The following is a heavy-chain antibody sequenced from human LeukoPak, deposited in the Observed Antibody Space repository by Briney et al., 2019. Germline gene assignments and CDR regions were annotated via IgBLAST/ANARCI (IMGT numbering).Heavy chain of an antibody. J-gene: IGHJ1*01. CDR2: SNRNSGDT. V-gene: IGHV1-2*06. Sequence: ASVKVSCKAAEYTLTGHHINWVRQAPGQGLEWVGRSNRNSGDTTYAQRFQGRVSMTWDRSLSTAYMELTSLRSDDTAVYYCATAPSGWYRGDDYFRHLGQGTLVTVSS. CDR3: ATAPSGWYRGDDYFRH. CDR1: EYTLTGHH. D-gene: IGHD6-19*01.